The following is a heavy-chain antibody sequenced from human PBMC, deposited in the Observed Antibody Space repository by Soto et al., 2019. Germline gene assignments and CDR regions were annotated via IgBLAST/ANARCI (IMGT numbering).Heavy chain of an antibody. D-gene: IGHD4-17*01. J-gene: IGHJ6*02. V-gene: IGHV4-30-4*01. CDR1: GGSISSGDYY. CDR3: ARDSGHTTVTRNYYGMDV. Sequence: SETLSLTCTVSGGSISSGDYYWSWIRQPPGKGLEWIGYIYYSGSTYYNPSLKSRVTISVDTSKNQFSLKLSSVTAADTAVYYCARDSGHTTVTRNYYGMDVWGQGTTVPVSS. CDR2: IYYSGST.